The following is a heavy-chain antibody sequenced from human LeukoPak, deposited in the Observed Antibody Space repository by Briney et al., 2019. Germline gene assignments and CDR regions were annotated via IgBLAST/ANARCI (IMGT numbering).Heavy chain of an antibody. V-gene: IGHV1-2*04. CDR3: ARSVVQGDIVVVPAAISWFDP. CDR1: GYTFTGYY. D-gene: IGHD2-2*01. J-gene: IGHJ5*02. Sequence: ASVKVSCKASGYTFTGYYMHWARQAPGQGLEWMGWINPNSGGTNYAQKFQGWVTMTRDTSISTAYMELSRLRSDDTAVYYCARSVVQGDIVVVPAAISWFDPWGQGTLVTVSS. CDR2: INPNSGGT.